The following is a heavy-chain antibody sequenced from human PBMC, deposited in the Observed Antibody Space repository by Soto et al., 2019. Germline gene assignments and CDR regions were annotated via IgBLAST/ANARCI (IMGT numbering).Heavy chain of an antibody. J-gene: IGHJ3*02. Sequence: GGSLRLSCAASKFSFSSYSMNWVRQAPGKGLEWVSSISSSSSYIYYADSLKGRFTISRDNAKNSLYLQMSSLRAEDTAVYYCARENGAFDIWGQGTMVTVSS. D-gene: IGHD1-1*01. CDR2: ISSSSSYI. V-gene: IGHV3-21*01. CDR3: ARENGAFDI. CDR1: KFSFSSYS.